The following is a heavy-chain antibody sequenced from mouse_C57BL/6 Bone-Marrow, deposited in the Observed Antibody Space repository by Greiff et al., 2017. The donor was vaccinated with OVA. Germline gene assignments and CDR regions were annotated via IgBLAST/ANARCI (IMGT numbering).Heavy chain of an antibody. CDR3: ARRKNSMDY. CDR1: GFTFSDYY. Sequence: EVQLQESGGGLVQPGGSLKLSCAASGFTFSDYYMYWVRQTPEKRLEWVAYISNGGGSTYYPDTVKGRFTISRDNAKNTLYLQMSRLKSEDTAMYYCARRKNSMDYWGQGTSVTVSS. V-gene: IGHV5-12*01. CDR2: ISNGGGST. J-gene: IGHJ4*01.